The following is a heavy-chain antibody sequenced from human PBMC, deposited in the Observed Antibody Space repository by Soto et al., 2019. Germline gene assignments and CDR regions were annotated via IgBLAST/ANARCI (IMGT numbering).Heavy chain of an antibody. D-gene: IGHD3-22*01. CDR3: TRPLGKDSSYFSSYNAMDV. J-gene: IGHJ6*02. V-gene: IGHV5-10-1*01. CDR2: IDPSDSYS. Sequence: PGESLKISCKASGYIFTTFWISWLRQMPGKGLEWMGRIDPSDSYSHYNPSFQGHVIMSVGRSTSTAFLRWSSLEASDTAIYYCTRPLGKDSSYFSSYNAMDVWGQGTTVTVSS. CDR1: GYIFTTFW.